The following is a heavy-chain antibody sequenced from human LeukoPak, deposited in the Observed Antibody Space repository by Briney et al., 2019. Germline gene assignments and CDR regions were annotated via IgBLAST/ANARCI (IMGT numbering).Heavy chain of an antibody. CDR1: GFPFSDYG. CDR3: TREGMGTTFSAWFDP. D-gene: IGHD1-7*01. CDR2: ISHDGNNK. Sequence: HPGGSLRLSCAASGFPFSDYGMYWVRQAPGKGLEWLAVISHDGNNKYYADSVRGRFTVSRDNSKNTLYLQVNSLRVEDTAVYYCTREGMGTTFSAWFDPWGQGTLVTVPS. V-gene: IGHV3-30*03. J-gene: IGHJ5*02.